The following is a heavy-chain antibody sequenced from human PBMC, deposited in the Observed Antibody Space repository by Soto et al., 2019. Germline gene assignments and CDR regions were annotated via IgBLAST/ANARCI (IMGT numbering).Heavy chain of an antibody. D-gene: IGHD3-10*01. CDR3: TRDIGGWGAY. J-gene: IGHJ4*02. Sequence: EVQLVESGGGLVQPGGSLRLSCAASGFTFSSYWMHWVRQAPGKGLVWVSRTNEDGSIINYADSVKGRFTISRDNAKNILYLEMHRLRVEDTAVYYCTRDIGGWGAYWGQGALVTVSS. V-gene: IGHV3-74*01. CDR1: GFTFSSYW. CDR2: TNEDGSII.